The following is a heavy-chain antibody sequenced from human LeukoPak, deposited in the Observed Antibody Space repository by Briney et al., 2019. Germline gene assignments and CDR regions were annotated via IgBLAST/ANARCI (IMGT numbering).Heavy chain of an antibody. J-gene: IGHJ6*02. CDR1: GFIFDDYA. CDR3: ARELWFGEFTYGMDV. CDR2: ISWNSNSV. Sequence: GGSLRLSCAASGFIFDDYAMHWVRQAPGKGLEWVSGISWNSNSVGYADSVKGRFTISRDNAKNSLYLQMNGLRAEDTAVYYCARELWFGEFTYGMDVWGQGTTVTVSS. V-gene: IGHV3-9*01. D-gene: IGHD3-10*01.